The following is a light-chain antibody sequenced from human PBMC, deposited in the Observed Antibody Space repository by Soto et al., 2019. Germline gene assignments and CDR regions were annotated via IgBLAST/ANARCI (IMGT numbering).Light chain of an antibody. J-gene: IGKJ5*01. Sequence: DIQMTQSPSSVSASVGDRVTITGRASQAFAGWLAWYQQKAGKAPKLLIFSASSLQSGVPSRFSGSGSGTDFTLTISSLQPEDFATYYCQQANSFPTFGQGTRLEI. V-gene: IGKV1D-12*01. CDR3: QQANSFPT. CDR1: QAFAGW. CDR2: SAS.